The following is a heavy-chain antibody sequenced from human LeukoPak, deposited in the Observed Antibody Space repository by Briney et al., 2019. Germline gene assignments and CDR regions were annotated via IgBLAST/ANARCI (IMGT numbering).Heavy chain of an antibody. CDR1: GYTFTTYY. CDR2: INPGGGST. CDR3: ARDYGDYVNWFDP. V-gene: IGHV1-46*01. J-gene: IGHJ5*02. D-gene: IGHD4-17*01. Sequence: ASVKLSCKASGYTFTTYYMHWVRQAPGQGLEWMGIINPGGGSTTYAQKFQGRVTMTRDTSTSTVYMELSSLRSEDTAAYYCARDYGDYVNWFDPWGQGTLVTVSS.